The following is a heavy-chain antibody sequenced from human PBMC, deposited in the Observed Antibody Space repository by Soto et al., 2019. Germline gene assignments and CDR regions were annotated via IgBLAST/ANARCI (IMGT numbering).Heavy chain of an antibody. CDR1: GGSVSGYY. V-gene: IGHV4-59*02. D-gene: IGHD3-10*01. J-gene: IGHJ6*02. CDR2: IYYTGAT. CDR3: SRGGGAIPSYYYGMDV. Sequence: SETLSLTCTVSGGSVSGYYWTWIRQPPGKGLEWIGYIYYTGATNYNPSLKSRVIISIDTSKKKFSLKLSPVPACDPAVYYCSRGGGAIPSYYYGMDVWGQGTTVTVSS.